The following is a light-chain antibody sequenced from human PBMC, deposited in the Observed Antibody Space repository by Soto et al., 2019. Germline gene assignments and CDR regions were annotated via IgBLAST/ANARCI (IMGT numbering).Light chain of an antibody. Sequence: QSVLTQPASVSGSPGQSIAISCTGTSSDVGAYDYVSWYQQHPDKAPKLIICEVSHRPAGVSNRFSASKYVNTATLTISGLQTEDEADYYCASHTTSNTRVLGTGTKVTVL. CDR1: SSDVGAYDY. V-gene: IGLV2-14*03. CDR3: ASHTTSNTRV. CDR2: EVS. J-gene: IGLJ1*01.